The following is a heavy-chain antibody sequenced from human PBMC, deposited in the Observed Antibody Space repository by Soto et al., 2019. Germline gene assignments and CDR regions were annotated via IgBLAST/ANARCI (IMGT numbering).Heavy chain of an antibody. CDR1: GFTFDDYA. Sequence: EVQLVESGGGLVQPGRSLRLSCAASGFTFDDYAMHWVRQAPGKGLEWVSGISWNSGSIGYADSVKGRFTISRDNAKNSLYLQMNGLRAEDTALYYCAKDTEQWLVKGYYFDYWGQGTLVTVSS. J-gene: IGHJ4*02. V-gene: IGHV3-9*01. CDR3: AKDTEQWLVKGYYFDY. CDR2: ISWNSGSI. D-gene: IGHD6-19*01.